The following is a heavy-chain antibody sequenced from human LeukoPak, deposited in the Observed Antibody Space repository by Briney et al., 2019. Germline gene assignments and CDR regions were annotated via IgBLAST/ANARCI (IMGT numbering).Heavy chain of an antibody. CDR3: AKEDPGRGGYFYYGMDV. D-gene: IGHD3-10*01. V-gene: IGHV3-30*02. J-gene: IGHJ6*02. CDR2: IRYDGSNK. Sequence: PGGSLRLSCAASGFTFSSYGMHWVRQAPGKGLEWVAFIRYDGSNKYYADSVKGRFTISRDNSKNTLYLQMNSLRAEDTAVYYCAKEDPGRGGYFYYGMDVWGQGTTVTVSS. CDR1: GFTFSSYG.